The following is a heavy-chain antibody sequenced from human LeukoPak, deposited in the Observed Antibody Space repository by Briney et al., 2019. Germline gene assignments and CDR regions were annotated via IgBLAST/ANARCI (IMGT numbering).Heavy chain of an antibody. V-gene: IGHV3-7*04. D-gene: IGHD5-18*01. CDR3: ARDRIQLWSHDY. CDR1: GFTFSGYW. J-gene: IGHJ4*02. Sequence: GGSLRLSCAASGFTFSGYWMSWVRQAPGKGLEWVANIKPDGSDKYYVDSVKGRFIISRENAKNSLYLHMNSLRAEDTAVYYCARDRIQLWSHDYWGQGTLVTVSS. CDR2: IKPDGSDK.